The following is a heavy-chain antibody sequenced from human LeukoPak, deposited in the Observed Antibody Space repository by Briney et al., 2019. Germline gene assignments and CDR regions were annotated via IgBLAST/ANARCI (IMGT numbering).Heavy chain of an antibody. V-gene: IGHV3-23*01. CDR1: GFTFSSYA. J-gene: IGHJ1*01. CDR3: ATDPTVAGTSEYFQH. CDR2: ITGSGSSP. Sequence: PGGSLRLSCAASGFTFSSYAMTWVRQAPGKGLEWVSTITGSGSSPYYADSVKGRFTISRDNSNNTLYLQMSSLRAEDTAVYYCATDPTVAGTSEYFQHWGQGTLVTVSS. D-gene: IGHD6-19*01.